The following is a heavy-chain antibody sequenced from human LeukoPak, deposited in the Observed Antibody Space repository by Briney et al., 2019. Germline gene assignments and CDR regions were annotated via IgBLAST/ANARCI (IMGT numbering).Heavy chain of an antibody. J-gene: IGHJ4*02. CDR2: MNPNSGNT. CDR1: GYTFTNYD. D-gene: IGHD2-2*01. Sequence: ASVKVSCKASGYTFTNYDINWVRQATGQGLEWMGWMNPNSGNTGYAQKFQGRVTITRNTSISTAYVELSSLRSEDTAVYYCARIQLPGGGDYWGQGTLVTVSS. V-gene: IGHV1-8*03. CDR3: ARIQLPGGGDY.